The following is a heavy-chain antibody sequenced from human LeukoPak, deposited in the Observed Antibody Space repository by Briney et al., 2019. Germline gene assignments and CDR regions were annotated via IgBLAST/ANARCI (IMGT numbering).Heavy chain of an antibody. CDR1: GYSFTSYG. Sequence: GASVKVSCKASGYSFTSYGLTWVRQAPGQGLEWMGGIIPIFGTASYAQKFQGRVTITADESTSTAYMELSSLRSEDTAVYYCARGQEYQLLYRFDPWGQGTLVTVSS. J-gene: IGHJ5*02. CDR3: ARGQEYQLLYRFDP. CDR2: IIPIFGTA. V-gene: IGHV1-69*13. D-gene: IGHD2-2*02.